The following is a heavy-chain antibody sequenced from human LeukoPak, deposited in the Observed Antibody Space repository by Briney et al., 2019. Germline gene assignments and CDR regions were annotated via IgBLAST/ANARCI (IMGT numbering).Heavy chain of an antibody. D-gene: IGHD3-10*01. Sequence: PSETLSLTCAVYGGSFSGYYWSWIRQPPGKGLEWIGGINHSGSTNYNPSLKSRVTISVDTSKNQFSLKLSSVTAADTAVYYCARGPYRLLWFGEKAPLHVWGKGTTVTVSS. V-gene: IGHV4-34*01. CDR3: ARGPYRLLWFGEKAPLHV. J-gene: IGHJ6*04. CDR2: INHSGST. CDR1: GGSFSGYY.